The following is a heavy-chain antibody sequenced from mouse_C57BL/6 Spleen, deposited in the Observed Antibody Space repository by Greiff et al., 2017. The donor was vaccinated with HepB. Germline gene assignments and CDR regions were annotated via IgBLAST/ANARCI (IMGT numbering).Heavy chain of an antibody. V-gene: IGHV1-42*01. J-gene: IGHJ2*01. CDR1: GYSFTGYY. CDR3: ARSPYYYGSSYGGFDY. Sequence: VQLKQSGPELVKPGASVKISCKASGYSFTGYYMNWVKQSPEKSLEWIGEINPSTGGTTYNQKFKAKATLTVDKSSSTAYMQLKSLTSEDSAVYYCARSPYYYGSSYGGFDYWGQGTTLTVSS. D-gene: IGHD1-1*01. CDR2: INPSTGGT.